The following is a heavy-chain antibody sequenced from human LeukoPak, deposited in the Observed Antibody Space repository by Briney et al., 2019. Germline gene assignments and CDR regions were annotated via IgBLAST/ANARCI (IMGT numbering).Heavy chain of an antibody. V-gene: IGHV3-11*01. Sequence: GGSLRLSCAASGFTFSDYYMSWIRQAPGKGLEWVSYISSSGSTIYYADSVKGRFTISRDNSKNTLYLQMNSLRAEDTAVYYCARGVMVRGVIITAYYFDYWGQGTLVTVSS. D-gene: IGHD3-10*01. CDR3: ARGVMVRGVIITAYYFDY. J-gene: IGHJ4*02. CDR2: ISSSGSTI. CDR1: GFTFSDYY.